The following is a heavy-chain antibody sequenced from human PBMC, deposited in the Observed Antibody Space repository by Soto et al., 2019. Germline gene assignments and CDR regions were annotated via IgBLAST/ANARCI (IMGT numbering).Heavy chain of an antibody. CDR2: MSKTGST. CDR3: ARRGSSELWFGYDP. CDR1: GASISRYY. D-gene: IGHD3-10*01. Sequence: QVQLQESGPGLVKPSETLSLTCTVSGASISRYYWSWIRQPPGKELEWIGYMSKTGSTNYNPSLKSRVTISKDTSKNQFSLKMRYVTAADTAVYFCARRGSSELWFGYDPWGQGTLVTVSS. V-gene: IGHV4-59*01. J-gene: IGHJ5*02.